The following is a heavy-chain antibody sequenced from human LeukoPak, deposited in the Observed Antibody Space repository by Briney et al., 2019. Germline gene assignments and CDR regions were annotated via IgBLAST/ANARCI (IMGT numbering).Heavy chain of an antibody. V-gene: IGHV4-59*01. CDR1: GASISSYY. Sequence: SETLSLTCTVSGASISSYYWSWIRQPPGKGLEWIGDIYYSGSIKYNPSLKSRVTMSVDTSKNQFSLKLSSVTAADTAVYYCASWPHSSGWYNWFDPWGQGTLVTVSS. J-gene: IGHJ5*02. CDR2: IYYSGSI. CDR3: ASWPHSSGWYNWFDP. D-gene: IGHD6-19*01.